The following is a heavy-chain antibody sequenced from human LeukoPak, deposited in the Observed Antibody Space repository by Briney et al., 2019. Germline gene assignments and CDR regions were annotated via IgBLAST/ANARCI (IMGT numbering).Heavy chain of an antibody. V-gene: IGHV3-23*01. Sequence: GGSLRLSCAASGFTVSSYYMTWVCQAPGKGLEWVSSISGGGDSTFYPDSVKGRFTISRDNSKNTLYLQMNSLRAEDTAVYYCAKRFYGSGNYYAFDSWGQGTLVTVSS. D-gene: IGHD3-10*01. CDR3: AKRFYGSGNYYAFDS. CDR2: ISGGGDST. CDR1: GFTVSSYY. J-gene: IGHJ4*02.